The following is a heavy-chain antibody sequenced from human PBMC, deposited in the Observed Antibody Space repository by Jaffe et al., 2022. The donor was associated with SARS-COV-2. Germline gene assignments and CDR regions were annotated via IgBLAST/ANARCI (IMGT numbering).Heavy chain of an antibody. D-gene: IGHD5-18*01. CDR2: IRSSGDST. J-gene: IGHJ4*02. Sequence: EVQLLESGGGLVHPGGSLRLSCAASGFTFSSFALSWVRQAPGKGLEWVSAIRSSGDSTFYADSVKGRFTISRDNSNNTLYLQMNSLRAEDTAMYYCAKDKLSGLGGFSYGHFDYWGQGTLVTVSS. V-gene: IGHV3-23*01. CDR1: GFTFSSFA. CDR3: AKDKLSGLGGFSYGHFDY.